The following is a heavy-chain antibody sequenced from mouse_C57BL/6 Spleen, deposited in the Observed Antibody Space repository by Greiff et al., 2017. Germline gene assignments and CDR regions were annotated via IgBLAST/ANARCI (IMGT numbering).Heavy chain of an antibody. Sequence: DVKLQESGGGLVKPGGSLKLSCAASGFTFSDYGMHWVRQAPEKGLEWVAYISSGSSTIYYADTVKGRFTISRDNAKNTLFLQMTSLRSEDTAMYYCARPDCYGSSPFAYWGQGTLVTVSA. D-gene: IGHD1-1*01. J-gene: IGHJ3*01. V-gene: IGHV5-17*01. CDR1: GFTFSDYG. CDR3: ARPDCYGSSPFAY. CDR2: ISSGSSTI.